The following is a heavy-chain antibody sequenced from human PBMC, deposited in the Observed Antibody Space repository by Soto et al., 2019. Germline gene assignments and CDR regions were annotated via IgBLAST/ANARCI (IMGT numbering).Heavy chain of an antibody. Sequence: GESLKISCAASGFTFSSYAIHWVRQAPGKGLEWVAVISYDGSNKYYADSVKGRFTISRDNSKNTLYLQMNSLRAEDTAVYYCARDPLWGTAIVIWYFALWGRGTLVTVSS. J-gene: IGHJ2*01. CDR3: ARDPLWGTAIVIWYFAL. CDR1: GFTFSSYA. D-gene: IGHD5-18*01. V-gene: IGHV3-30-3*01. CDR2: ISYDGSNK.